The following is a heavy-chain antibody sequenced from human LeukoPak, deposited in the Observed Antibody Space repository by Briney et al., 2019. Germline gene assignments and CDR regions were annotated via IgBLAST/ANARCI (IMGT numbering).Heavy chain of an antibody. CDR1: GFTFSSYG. Sequence: PGGSLRLPCAASGFTFSSYGMHWVRQAPGKGLEWVAVISYDGSNKYYADSVKGRFTISRDSSKNTLYLQMNSLRAEDTAVYYCAKDLYLTGYSFDYWGQGTLVTVSS. V-gene: IGHV3-30*18. CDR2: ISYDGSNK. D-gene: IGHD3-9*01. J-gene: IGHJ4*02. CDR3: AKDLYLTGYSFDY.